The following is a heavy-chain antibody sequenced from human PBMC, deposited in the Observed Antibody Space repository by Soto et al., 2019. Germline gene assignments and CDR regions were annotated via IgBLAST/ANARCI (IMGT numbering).Heavy chain of an antibody. CDR2: IRPIFGTP. J-gene: IGHJ4*02. CDR3: ARVVVGSRLSLDY. D-gene: IGHD1-26*01. CDR1: GGTFSSYT. V-gene: IGHV1-69*01. Sequence: QVQLVQSGAEVKKPGSSVTVSCKASGGTFSSYTISWVRQAPGQGREWMAGIRPIFGTPIYAQKFQDRVTITADDSTMTAYMEMNRLTSEDTAVYYCARVVVGSRLSLDYWGQGTLVTISS.